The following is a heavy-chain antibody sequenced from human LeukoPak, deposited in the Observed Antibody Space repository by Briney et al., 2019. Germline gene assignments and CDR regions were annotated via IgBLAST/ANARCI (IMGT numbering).Heavy chain of an antibody. CDR2: INHSGST. V-gene: IGHV4-34*01. Sequence: PSETLSLTCAVYGGSFSGYYWSWIRQPPGKGLEWIGEINHSGSTNYNPSLKSRVTISVDTSKNQISLKLSSVTAADTAVYYCARDGDSSGSWRYAFDIWGQGTMVTVSS. CDR1: GGSFSGYY. J-gene: IGHJ3*02. CDR3: ARDGDSSGSWRYAFDI. D-gene: IGHD6-19*01.